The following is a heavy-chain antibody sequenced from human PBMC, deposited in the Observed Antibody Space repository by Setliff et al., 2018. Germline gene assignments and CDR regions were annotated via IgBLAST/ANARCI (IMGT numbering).Heavy chain of an antibody. D-gene: IGHD6-13*01. CDR3: ASSGSWYLGTWFDP. V-gene: IGHV4-39*01. CDR2: IYYSGST. J-gene: IGHJ5*02. Sequence: SETLSLTCTVSGGSISSSSYYWGWIRQPPGKGLEWIGSIYYSGSTYYNPSLKSRVTISVDTSKNQFSLKLSSVTAADTAVYYCASSGSWYLGTWFDPWGQGTLVTVSS. CDR1: GGSISSSSYY.